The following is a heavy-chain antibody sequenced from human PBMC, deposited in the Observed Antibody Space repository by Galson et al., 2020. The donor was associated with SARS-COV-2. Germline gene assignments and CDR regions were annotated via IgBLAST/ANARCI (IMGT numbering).Heavy chain of an antibody. V-gene: IGHV4-39*01. CDR2: IYYSGST. CDR1: GGSISSSSYY. CDR3: ARLNLGYYYDISGYLSTEFDY. J-gene: IGHJ4*02. Sequence: SKTLSLTCTVSGGSISSSSYYWGWIRQPPGKGLEWIGSIYYSGSTYYNPSLKSRVTISVDTSKNQFSLKLSSVTAADTAVYYCARLNLGYYYDISGYLSTEFDYWGQGTLVTVSS. D-gene: IGHD3-22*01.